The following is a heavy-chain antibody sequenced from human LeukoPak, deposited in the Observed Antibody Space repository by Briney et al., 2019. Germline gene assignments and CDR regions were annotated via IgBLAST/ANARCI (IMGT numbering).Heavy chain of an antibody. CDR2: KSYDGSNK. J-gene: IGHJ4*02. CDR3: ARSLDVVVPAALDY. Sequence: GGSLRLSCAASGFTFSSYGIHWVRQAPGKGLEWVAVKSYDGSNKYYADSVKGRFTISRDNSKNTLYLQMNSLRAEDTAVYYCARSLDVVVPAALDYWGQGTLVTVSS. D-gene: IGHD2-2*01. V-gene: IGHV3-30*19. CDR1: GFTFSSYG.